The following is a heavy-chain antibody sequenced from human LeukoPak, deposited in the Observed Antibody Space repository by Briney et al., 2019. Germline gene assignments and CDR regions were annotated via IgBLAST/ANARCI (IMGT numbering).Heavy chain of an antibody. CDR2: VYSSGST. CDR3: ARQGVYGDYGMDV. D-gene: IGHD4-17*01. J-gene: IGHJ6*02. Sequence: PAETLSLTCTVSGDSISSYYWSWIRQPPGKGLEWIGYVYSSGSTNYNPSLKSRVTISVDTSKNQFSLKLSSVTAADTAVYYCARQGVYGDYGMDVWSQGTTVTVSS. V-gene: IGHV4-59*08. CDR1: GDSISSYY.